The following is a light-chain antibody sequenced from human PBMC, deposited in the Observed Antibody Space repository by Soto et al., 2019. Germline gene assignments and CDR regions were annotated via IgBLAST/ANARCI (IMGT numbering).Light chain of an antibody. Sequence: EIVMTQSPATLSVSPGERATLSCRASQSVSSNLAWYQQKPGQAPRLLIYGASTRATGIPARFSGSGSGTEFTLTISSLQSEDFAVYYCQXYNNWPMYTFGQGTKLEIK. V-gene: IGKV3-15*01. CDR3: QXYNNWPMYT. J-gene: IGKJ2*01. CDR1: QSVSSN. CDR2: GAS.